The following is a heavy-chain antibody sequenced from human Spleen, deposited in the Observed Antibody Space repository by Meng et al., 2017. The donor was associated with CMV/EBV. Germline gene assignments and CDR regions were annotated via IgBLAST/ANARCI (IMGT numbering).Heavy chain of an antibody. CDR2: ISSSSSYI. D-gene: IGHD4-11*01. CDR1: GFTFNTYS. CDR3: ARDPTTLGYLALNTDY. V-gene: IGHV3-21*01. J-gene: IGHJ4*02. Sequence: GESLKISCAASGFTFNTYSMNWVRQAPGKGLEWVSSISSSSSYIYYADSVKGRFTISRDNAKNSLYLQMNSLRAEDTAVYYCARDPTTLGYLALNTDYWGQGTLVTVSS.